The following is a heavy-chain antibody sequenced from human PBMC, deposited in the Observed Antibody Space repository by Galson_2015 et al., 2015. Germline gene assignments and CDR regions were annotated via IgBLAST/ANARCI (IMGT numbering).Heavy chain of an antibody. CDR3: ARIRVMLTFGGEKVYNWFDP. CDR1: GFSLSTSGLC. CDR2: IDWDDDK. D-gene: IGHD3-16*01. J-gene: IGHJ5*02. Sequence: PALVKPTQTLTLTCTFSGFSLSTSGLCVSWIRQPPGKALEWLALIDWDDDKYYSTSLRTRLTISKDTSKNQVVLTMTNMDPVDTATYYCARIRVMLTFGGEKVYNWFDPWGQGTLVTVSS. V-gene: IGHV2-70*01.